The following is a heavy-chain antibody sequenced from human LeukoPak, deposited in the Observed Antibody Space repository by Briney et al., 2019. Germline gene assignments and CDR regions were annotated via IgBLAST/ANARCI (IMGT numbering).Heavy chain of an antibody. CDR3: AREAQRWLQPRNFGY. CDR1: GYTFTSYA. Sequence: ASVKVSCKASGYTFTSYAMHWVRQAPGQRLEWMGWINAGNGNTKYSQKFQGRVTITRDTSASTAYMELSSLRSEDTAVYYCAREAQRWLQPRNFGYWGRGTLVTVSS. D-gene: IGHD5-24*01. V-gene: IGHV1-3*01. CDR2: INAGNGNT. J-gene: IGHJ4*02.